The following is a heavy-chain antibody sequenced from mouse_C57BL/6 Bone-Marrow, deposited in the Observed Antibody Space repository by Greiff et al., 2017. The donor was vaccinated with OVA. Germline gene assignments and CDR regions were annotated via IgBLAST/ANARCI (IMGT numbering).Heavy chain of an antibody. CDR3: TRSYSDYGDFDY. J-gene: IGHJ2*01. D-gene: IGHD2-13*01. CDR1: GYTFTDYE. V-gene: IGHV1-15*01. Sequence: QVQLKQSGAELVRPGASVTLSCKASGYTFTDYEMHWVKQTPVHGLEWIGAIDPETGGTAYNQKFKGKAILTADKSSSTAYMELRSLTSEDSAVYDCTRSYSDYGDFDYGGQGTTLTVSS. CDR2: IDPETGGT.